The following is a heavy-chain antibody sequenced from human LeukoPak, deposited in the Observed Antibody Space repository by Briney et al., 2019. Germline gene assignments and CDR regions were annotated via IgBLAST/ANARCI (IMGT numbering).Heavy chain of an antibody. J-gene: IGHJ6*03. CDR3: ARRDSSSRDVTHDYYMAV. CDR1: GYTFTSYA. D-gene: IGHD6-13*01. V-gene: IGHV7-4-1*02. CDR2: INTNTGNP. Sequence: ASVKVSCKASGYTFTSYAMNWVRQAPGQGLEWMGWINTNTGNPTYAQGFTGRFVFSLDTSVSTAYLQISSLKAEDTAVYYCARRDSSSRDVTHDYYMAVWDKGTTVTVSS.